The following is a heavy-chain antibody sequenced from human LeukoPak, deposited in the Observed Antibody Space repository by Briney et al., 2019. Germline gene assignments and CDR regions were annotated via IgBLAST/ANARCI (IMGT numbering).Heavy chain of an antibody. V-gene: IGHV1-2*02. Sequence: ASVKVSCKASGYTFTGYYMHWVRQAPGQGLEWMGWINPNSGGTNYAQKFQGRVIMTRDTSISTAYMELSRLRSDDTAVYYCARDITMIVVAPGGFDYWGQGTLVTVSS. J-gene: IGHJ4*02. CDR2: INPNSGGT. CDR1: GYTFTGYY. CDR3: ARDITMIVVAPGGFDY. D-gene: IGHD3-22*01.